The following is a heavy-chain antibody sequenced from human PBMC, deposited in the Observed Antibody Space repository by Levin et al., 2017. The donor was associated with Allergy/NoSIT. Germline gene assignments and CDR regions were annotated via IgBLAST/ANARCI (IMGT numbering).Heavy chain of an antibody. J-gene: IGHJ4*02. D-gene: IGHD6-19*01. V-gene: IGHV3-74*01. Sequence: GGSLRLSCAASGLTLSNYWMHWVRQAPGKGLVWVSRINSDGSSTSYADSVKGRCTISRDNAKNTLYLQMNSLRAEDTAVYYCSTGYSSGWYSGGVDYWGQGTLVTVSS. CDR1: GLTLSNYW. CDR3: STGYSSGWYSGGVDY. CDR2: INSDGSST.